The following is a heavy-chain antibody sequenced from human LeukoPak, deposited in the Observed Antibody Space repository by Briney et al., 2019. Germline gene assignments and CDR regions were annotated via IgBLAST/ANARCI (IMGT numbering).Heavy chain of an antibody. D-gene: IGHD5-12*01. CDR1: GFTFSSYA. CDR2: ISGSGGST. CDR3: AKDRRNTVPTISDY. J-gene: IGHJ4*02. V-gene: IGHV3-23*01. Sequence: GGSLILSCAASGFTFSSYAMNWARQAPGKGLEWVSAISGSGGSTYYADSVKGRFTISRDNSENTPYLRMNSLRAEDTAVYYCAKDRRNTVPTISDYWGQGTQVTVSS.